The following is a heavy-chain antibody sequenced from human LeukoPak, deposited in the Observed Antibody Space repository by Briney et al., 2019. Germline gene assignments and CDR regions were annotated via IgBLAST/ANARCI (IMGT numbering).Heavy chain of an antibody. CDR3: ARRGTIGTTTVDY. CDR2: INHSGSI. Sequence: SETLSLTCAVYGESFSGYYWTWIRQPPGKGLEWIGQINHSGSINYNPSLKSRVTISVATSKNQFSLRLNSVTAADTAVYYCARRGTIGTTTVDYWGQGTPVTVSS. J-gene: IGHJ4*02. CDR1: GESFSGYY. V-gene: IGHV4-34*01. D-gene: IGHD1-1*01.